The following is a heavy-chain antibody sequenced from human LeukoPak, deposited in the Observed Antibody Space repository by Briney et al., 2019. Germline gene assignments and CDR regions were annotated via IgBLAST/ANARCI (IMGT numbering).Heavy chain of an antibody. CDR2: IIPIFGTA. CDR1: GGTFSSYA. J-gene: IGHJ3*02. CDR3: ARDWNYHYDSSGYYLDAFDI. Sequence: ASVKVSCKASGGTFSSYAISWVRQAPGQGLEWMGRIIPIFGTANYAQKFQGRVTITTDESTSTAYMELSSLRSEDTAVYYCARDWNYHYDSSGYYLDAFDIWGQGTMVTVSS. V-gene: IGHV1-69*05. D-gene: IGHD3-22*01.